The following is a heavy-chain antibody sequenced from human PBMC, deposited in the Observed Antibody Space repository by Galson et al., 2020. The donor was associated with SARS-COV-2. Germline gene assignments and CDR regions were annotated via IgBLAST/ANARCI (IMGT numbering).Heavy chain of an antibody. CDR2: ISYEGSVH. V-gene: IGHV3-30-3*01. CDR1: GVSLNNHA. Sequence: GESLKISCAGSGVSLNNHAMHWVRQAPGKGLEWVAVISYEGSVHSFADSVKGRFTISKDNSKNTVSLQMDSLRTENTAVYYCARASPPFQLLSYWYFDLWGRGTLVTVSS. J-gene: IGHJ2*01. CDR3: ARASPPFQLLSYWYFDL. D-gene: IGHD2-2*01.